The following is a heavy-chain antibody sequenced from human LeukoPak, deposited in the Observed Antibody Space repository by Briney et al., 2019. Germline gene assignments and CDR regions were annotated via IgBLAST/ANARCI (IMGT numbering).Heavy chain of an antibody. V-gene: IGHV4-59*08. D-gene: IGHD3-22*01. CDR2: IYSSGNT. J-gene: IGHJ2*01. CDR1: GGSVSSYY. CDR3: ARHKIVVVPKVWYFDL. Sequence: SETLSLTCAVSGGSVSSYYWSWIRQPPGKGLEWIGYIYSSGNTNYNPSLKSRVTISVDTSKNQFSLKLSSVSAADTAVYYCARHKIVVVPKVWYFDLWGRGTLVTVSS.